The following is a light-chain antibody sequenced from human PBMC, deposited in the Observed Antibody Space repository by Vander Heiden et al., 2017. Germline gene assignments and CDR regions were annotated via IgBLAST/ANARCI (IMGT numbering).Light chain of an antibody. J-gene: IGLJ3*02. Sequence: QSVLTQPPSVSGAPGQRVTISCTGSSSNIGAGYDVPWYQQLPGTAPKLLIYGNSNRPSGVPDRFSGSKSGTSASRAITGLQAEDEADYYCQSYDSSLSGWVFGGGTKLTVL. CDR3: QSYDSSLSGWV. CDR1: SSNIGAGYD. V-gene: IGLV1-40*01. CDR2: GNS.